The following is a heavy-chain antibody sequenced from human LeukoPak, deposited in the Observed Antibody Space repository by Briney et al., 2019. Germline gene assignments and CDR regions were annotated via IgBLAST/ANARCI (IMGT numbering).Heavy chain of an antibody. Sequence: SETLSLTCSVSGVSISSSSYYWGWIRQPPGKGLEWIGSIYYSGSTYYNPSLKSRVTISVDTSKNQFSLKLSSVTAADTAVYYCARRSGSNWYGPFDYWGQGTLVTVSS. V-gene: IGHV4-39*01. CDR3: ARRSGSNWYGPFDY. D-gene: IGHD6-13*01. J-gene: IGHJ4*02. CDR1: GVSISSSSYY. CDR2: IYYSGST.